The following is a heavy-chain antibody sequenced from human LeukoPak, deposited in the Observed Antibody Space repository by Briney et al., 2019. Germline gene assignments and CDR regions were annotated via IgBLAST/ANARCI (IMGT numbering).Heavy chain of an antibody. CDR2: IKQDGSEK. CDR1: RFTFSSYW. V-gene: IGHV3-7*01. CDR3: ARGFGVRRVSWY. J-gene: IGHJ4*02. D-gene: IGHD3-10*01. Sequence: PGGSLRLSCAASRFTFSSYWMSWVRQAPGKGLEWVTNIKQDGSEKYYVDSVKGRFTISRDNAKNSLYLQMNRLRAEDTAVYYCARGFGVRRVSWYWGQGTLVTVSS.